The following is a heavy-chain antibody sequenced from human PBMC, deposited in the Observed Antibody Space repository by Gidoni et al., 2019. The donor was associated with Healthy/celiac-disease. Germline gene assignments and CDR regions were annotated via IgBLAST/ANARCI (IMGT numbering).Heavy chain of an antibody. CDR3: AKGLPLPGQQLPLYGMDV. D-gene: IGHD6-13*01. J-gene: IGHJ6*02. CDR2: ISWNSGSI. Sequence: EVQLVESGGGLVQPGRSLRLSCAASGFTFDDYAMHWVRQAPGKGLEWVSGISWNSGSIGYADSVKGRFTISRDNAKNSLYLQMNSLRAEDTALYYCAKGLPLPGQQLPLYGMDVWGQGTTVTVSS. CDR1: GFTFDDYA. V-gene: IGHV3-9*01.